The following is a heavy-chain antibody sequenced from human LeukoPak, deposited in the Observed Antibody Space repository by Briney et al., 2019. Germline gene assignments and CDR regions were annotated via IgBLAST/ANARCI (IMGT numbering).Heavy chain of an antibody. Sequence: SQTLSLTCTVSGGSISSGSYYWSRIRQPAGKGLEWIGRIYTSGSTNYNPSLKSRVTMSVDTSKNQFSLKLSSVTAADTAVYYCAREYYDFWSGTYYYYMDVWGKGTTVTVSS. D-gene: IGHD3-3*01. V-gene: IGHV4-61*02. CDR2: IYTSGST. CDR1: GGSISSGSYY. CDR3: AREYYDFWSGTYYYYMDV. J-gene: IGHJ6*03.